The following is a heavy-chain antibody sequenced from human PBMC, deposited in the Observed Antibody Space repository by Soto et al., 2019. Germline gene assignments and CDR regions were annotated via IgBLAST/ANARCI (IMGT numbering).Heavy chain of an antibody. D-gene: IGHD1-26*01. CDR2: IKSKTDGGTT. J-gene: IGHJ4*02. CDR1: GFTFSNAW. Sequence: GGSLRLSCAASGFTFSNAWMSWVRQAPGKGLEWVGRIKSKTDGGTTDYAAPVKGRFTISRDDSKNTLYLQMNSLKTEDTAVYYCTTGVVGATTYYFGYWGQGTLATVSS. V-gene: IGHV3-15*01. CDR3: TTGVVGATTYYFGY.